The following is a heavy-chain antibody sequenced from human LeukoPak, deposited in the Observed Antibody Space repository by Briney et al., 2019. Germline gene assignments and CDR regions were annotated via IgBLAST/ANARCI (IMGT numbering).Heavy chain of an antibody. V-gene: IGHV3-9*01. CDR1: GFTFDDYA. D-gene: IGHD4-23*01. J-gene: IGHJ6*02. CDR3: AKDQGAYGGNGNYYYYGMDV. Sequence: PGRSLRLSCAASGFTFDDYAMHWVRQAPGKGLEWVSGISWNSGSIGYADSVKGRFTISRDNAKNSLYLQMNSLRAEDTAVYYCAKDQGAYGGNGNYYYYGMDVWGQGTTVTVSS. CDR2: ISWNSGSI.